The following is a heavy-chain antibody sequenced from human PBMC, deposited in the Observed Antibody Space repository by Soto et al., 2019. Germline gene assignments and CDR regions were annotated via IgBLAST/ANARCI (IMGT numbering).Heavy chain of an antibody. V-gene: IGHV1-58*02. J-gene: IGHJ4*02. CDR2: IVVGSGNT. CDR3: AAYTTMVRGVMDFDY. Sequence: ASVKVSCKASGFTFTISAMQWVLQARGQRLEWIGWIVVGSGNTNYAQKFQERVTITRDMSTSTAYMELSSLRSEDTAVYYCAAYTTMVRGVMDFDYWGQGTLVTVSS. CDR1: GFTFTISA. D-gene: IGHD3-10*01.